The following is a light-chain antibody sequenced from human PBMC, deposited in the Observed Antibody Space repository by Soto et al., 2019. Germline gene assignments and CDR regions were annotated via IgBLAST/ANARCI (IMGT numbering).Light chain of an antibody. CDR1: QSVSSN. CDR2: GAS. CDR3: QQSFSNYLT. V-gene: IGKV3-15*01. Sequence: EIVMTQSPATLSVSPGERATLSCRASQSVSSNSAWYQQKPGQAPRLLIYGASTRATGIPARFSGSGSGTEFTLTISSLQPEDSASYFCQQSFSNYLTFGGGTKVDIK. J-gene: IGKJ4*01.